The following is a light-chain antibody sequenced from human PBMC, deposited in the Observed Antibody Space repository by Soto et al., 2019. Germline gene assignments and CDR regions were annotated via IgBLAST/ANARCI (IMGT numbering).Light chain of an antibody. J-gene: IGLJ1*01. V-gene: IGLV2-14*01. CDR2: DVS. CDR1: TSDVGRYN. Sequence: QSVLTQPASVSGSPGQSITSSCTGTTSDVGRYNVSWYQQHPGKAPKLIIYDVSNRPSGVSNRFSGSKSGNTASLTISGLQAEDEADYYCNSYTSSSSYVFGTGTKVTVL. CDR3: NSYTSSSSYV.